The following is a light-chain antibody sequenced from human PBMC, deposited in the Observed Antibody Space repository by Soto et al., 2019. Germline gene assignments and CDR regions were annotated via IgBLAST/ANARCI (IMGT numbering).Light chain of an antibody. Sequence: EIVLTQSPGTLSLSPGERATLSCRASQSVSSSYLAWYQQKPGQAPRPLIYGASSRATGIPDRFSGSGSGTDFTLTISRLEPEDFAVYYCQQYDSSPLTFGGGTKVEIE. CDR3: QQYDSSPLT. CDR2: GAS. J-gene: IGKJ4*01. V-gene: IGKV3-20*01. CDR1: QSVSSSY.